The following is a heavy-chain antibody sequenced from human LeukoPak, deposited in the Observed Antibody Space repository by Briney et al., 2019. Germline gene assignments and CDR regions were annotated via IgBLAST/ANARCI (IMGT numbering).Heavy chain of an antibody. CDR1: GFTFSSYA. V-gene: IGHV3-30-3*01. Sequence: GRSLRLSCAASGFTFSSYAMHWVRQAPGKGLEWVAVISYDGSNKYYADSVKGRFTISRDNSKNTPYLQMNSLRAEDTAVYYCARDIFYCSSTSCYTWVFGGYDYWGQGTLVTVSS. CDR2: ISYDGSNK. D-gene: IGHD2-2*02. CDR3: ARDIFYCSSTSCYTWVFGGYDY. J-gene: IGHJ4*02.